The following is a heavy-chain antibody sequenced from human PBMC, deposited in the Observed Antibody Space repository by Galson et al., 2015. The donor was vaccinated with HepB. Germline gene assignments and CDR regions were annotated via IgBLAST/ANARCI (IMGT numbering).Heavy chain of an antibody. V-gene: IGHV3-23*01. Sequence: SLRLSCAASGFTFSSYAMSWVRQAPGKGLEWVSGISGSGGSTYYADSVEGRFTISRDNSKNTLYLQMNSLRAEDTAVYYCAKEHAAVGTPNFDYWGQGTLVTVSS. CDR3: AKEHAAVGTPNFDY. D-gene: IGHD6-13*01. CDR2: ISGSGGST. J-gene: IGHJ4*02. CDR1: GFTFSSYA.